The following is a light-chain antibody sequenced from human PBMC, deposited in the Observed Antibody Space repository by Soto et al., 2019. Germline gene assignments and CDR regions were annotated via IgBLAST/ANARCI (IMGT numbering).Light chain of an antibody. CDR2: WAS. CDR3: QQYNKWPPWT. Sequence: DIVMTQSPDSLAVSLGERATINCKSSQSVLYSSNNKNYLAWYQQKPGQPPKLLIYWASTRESGVPDRFSGSGSGTEFTLTISSLQSEDFAVYYCQQYNKWPPWTFGQGTKLEIK. V-gene: IGKV4-1*01. J-gene: IGKJ2*01. CDR1: QSVLYSSNNKNY.